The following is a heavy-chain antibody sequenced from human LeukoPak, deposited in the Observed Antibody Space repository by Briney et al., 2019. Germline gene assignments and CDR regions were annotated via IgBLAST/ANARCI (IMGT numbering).Heavy chain of an antibody. J-gene: IGHJ4*02. CDR3: ARAAAPDFDY. CDR1: GGTFSSYA. Sequence: ASVKVSCKASGGTFSSYAISWVRQAPGQGLEWMGWISAYNGNTNYAQKLQGRVTMTTDTSTSTAYMELRSLRSDDTAVYYCARAAAPDFDYWGQGTLVTVSS. V-gene: IGHV1-18*01. CDR2: ISAYNGNT.